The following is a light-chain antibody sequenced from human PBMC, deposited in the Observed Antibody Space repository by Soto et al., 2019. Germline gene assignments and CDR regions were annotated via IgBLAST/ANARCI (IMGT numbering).Light chain of an antibody. Sequence: IQLTQSPSSLSASVGDRVTITCRASQDISSYLAWYQQKPGKAPELLMYAASTLQSGVPSRFSGSGSGTDFALTISSLQPEDFATYYCQQLNTYPLTFGGGTKVEIK. J-gene: IGKJ4*01. CDR3: QQLNTYPLT. CDR1: QDISSY. V-gene: IGKV1-9*01. CDR2: AAS.